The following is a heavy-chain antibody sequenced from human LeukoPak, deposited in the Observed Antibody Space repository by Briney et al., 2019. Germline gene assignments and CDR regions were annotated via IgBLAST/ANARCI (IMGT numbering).Heavy chain of an antibody. CDR3: ARARRLDYSTPLTG. CDR1: GDSVSSNSVT. D-gene: IGHD2-15*01. J-gene: IGHJ4*02. CDR2: TYYRSTWYN. V-gene: IGHV6-1*01. Sequence: SQTLSLTCAISGDSVSSNSVTWNWIRQSPSRGLEWLGRTYYRSTWYNDYAVSVRGRITVNPDTSKNQFSLHLNSVTPDDTAVYYCARARRLDYSTPLTGWGQGTLVTVSS.